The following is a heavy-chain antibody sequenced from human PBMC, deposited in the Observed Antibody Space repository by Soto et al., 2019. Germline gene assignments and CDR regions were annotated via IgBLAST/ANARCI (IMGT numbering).Heavy chain of an antibody. J-gene: IGHJ4*02. Sequence: PSETLSLTCAVYGGSFSGYYWTWIRQPPGTGLEWIGEINHSGSTNYNPSLKSRVTISVDTSKNQFSLKLTSVTAEDTAVYFCSRDWRAVNKDFDYWGQGTLVTVSS. CDR3: SRDWRAVNKDFDY. CDR1: GGSFSGYY. CDR2: INHSGST. D-gene: IGHD3-10*01. V-gene: IGHV4-34*01.